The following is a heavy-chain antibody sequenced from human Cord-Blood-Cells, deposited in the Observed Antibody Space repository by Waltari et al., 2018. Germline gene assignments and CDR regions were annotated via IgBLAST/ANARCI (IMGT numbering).Heavy chain of an antibody. D-gene: IGHD6-19*01. CDR2: INPNSGGT. Sequence: QVQLVQSGAEVKKPRASVKVSCKASGYTFTGYYMHWVRQAPGQGLEWMGWINPNSGGTNDAQKFQGRVTMTRDTSISTAYMELSRLRSDDTAVYYCARDSSGWYWFDPWGQGTQVTVSS. J-gene: IGHJ5*02. CDR3: ARDSSGWYWFDP. V-gene: IGHV1-2*02. CDR1: GYTFTGYY.